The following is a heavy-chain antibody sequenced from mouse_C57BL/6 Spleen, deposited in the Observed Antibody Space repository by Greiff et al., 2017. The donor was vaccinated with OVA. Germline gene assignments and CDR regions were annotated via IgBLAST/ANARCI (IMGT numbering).Heavy chain of an antibody. CDR2: IYPGSGST. Sequence: VQLQQPGAELVKPGASVKMSCKASGYTFTSYWITWVKQRPGQGLEWIGDIYPGSGSTNYNEKFKSKATLTVDTSSSTAYMQLSSLTAEDSAVYSCAAPRRIYGSNYGAMDYWGQGTTVTVSS. CDR3: AAPRRIYGSNYGAMDY. J-gene: IGHJ4*01. D-gene: IGHD1-1*01. V-gene: IGHV1-55*01. CDR1: GYTFTSYW.